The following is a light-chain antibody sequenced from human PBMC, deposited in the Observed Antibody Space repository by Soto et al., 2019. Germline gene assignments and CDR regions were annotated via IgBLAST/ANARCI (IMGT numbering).Light chain of an antibody. CDR3: QTWGTGIHVV. Sequence: QLVLTQSPSASASLGASVKLTCTLSSGHSSYAIAWHQQQPEKGPRYLMKLNSDGSHSKGDGIPDRFSGSSSGAERYLTISSLRSEDEADYCCQTWGTGIHVVFGGGTKLTVL. J-gene: IGLJ2*01. CDR2: LNSDGSH. V-gene: IGLV4-69*01. CDR1: SGHSSYA.